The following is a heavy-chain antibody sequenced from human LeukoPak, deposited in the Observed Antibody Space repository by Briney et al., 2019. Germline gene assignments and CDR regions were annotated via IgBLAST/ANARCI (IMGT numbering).Heavy chain of an antibody. CDR1: GFTFSSYA. J-gene: IGHJ6*02. Sequence: PGRSLRLSCAASGFTFSSYAMHWVRQAPGKGLEWVAVISYDGSNKYYADSVKGRFTISRDNSKNTLYLQMNSLRAEDTAVYYSARDVSLYCSGGSCYSGMDVWGQGTTVTVSS. CDR3: ARDVSLYCSGGSCYSGMDV. D-gene: IGHD2-15*01. CDR2: ISYDGSNK. V-gene: IGHV3-30*14.